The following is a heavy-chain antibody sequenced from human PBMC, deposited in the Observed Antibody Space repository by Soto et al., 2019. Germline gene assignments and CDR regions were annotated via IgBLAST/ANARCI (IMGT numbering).Heavy chain of an antibody. J-gene: IGHJ6*02. CDR2: ISSSSSYT. CDR3: ARVPGDYVWGSYRWEYYYGMDV. D-gene: IGHD3-16*02. Sequence: GGSLRLSCAASGFTFSDYYMSWIRQAPGKGLEWVSYISSSSSYTNYADSVKGRFTISRDNAKNSLYLQMNSLRAEDTAVYYCARVPGDYVWGSYRWEYYYGMDVWGQGTTVTVYS. V-gene: IGHV3-11*06. CDR1: GFTFSDYY.